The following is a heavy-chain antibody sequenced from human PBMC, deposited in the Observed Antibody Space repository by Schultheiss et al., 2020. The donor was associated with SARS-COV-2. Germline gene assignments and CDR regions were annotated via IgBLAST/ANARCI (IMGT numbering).Heavy chain of an antibody. D-gene: IGHD3-22*01. J-gene: IGHJ4*02. CDR3: ARDSGTYYDSSGHTD. CDR1: GYSISSGYY. CDR2: IYHSGST. V-gene: IGHV4-38-2*02. Sequence: SETLSLTCAVSGYSISSGYYWGWIRQPPGKGLEWIGSIYHSGSTYYNPSLKSRVTISVDTSKNQFSLKLSSVTAADTAVYYCARDSGTYYDSSGHTDWGQGTLVTVSS.